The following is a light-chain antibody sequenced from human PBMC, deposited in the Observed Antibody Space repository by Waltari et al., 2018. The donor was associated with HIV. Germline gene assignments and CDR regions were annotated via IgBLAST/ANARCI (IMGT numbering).Light chain of an antibody. Sequence: QSALTQPPSASGSPGQSVTMSCTGTSSDIGGYNYVSWYQQHPGKAPKHIMTEVTKRPSGVPDRFSGSKSDNAASLTVSGLQAEDEAHYYCSSYAPTNKFYVLFGGGTTLTVL. CDR1: SSDIGGYNY. CDR3: SSYAPTNKFYVL. J-gene: IGLJ2*01. V-gene: IGLV2-8*01. CDR2: EVT.